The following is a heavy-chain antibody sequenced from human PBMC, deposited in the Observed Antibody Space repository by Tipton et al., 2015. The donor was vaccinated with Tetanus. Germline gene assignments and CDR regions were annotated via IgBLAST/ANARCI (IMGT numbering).Heavy chain of an antibody. Sequence: SGFTFDDYTMHWVRQAPGKGLEWVSLISWDGGSTYYADSVKGRFTISRDNSKNSLYLQMNSLRTEDAALYYCAKDMTLGRGWSHPYYYYGMDVWGQGTTVTVSS. CDR2: ISWDGGST. CDR1: GFTFDDYT. CDR3: AKDMTLGRGWSHPYYYYGMDV. V-gene: IGHV3-43*01. J-gene: IGHJ6*02. D-gene: IGHD6-19*01.